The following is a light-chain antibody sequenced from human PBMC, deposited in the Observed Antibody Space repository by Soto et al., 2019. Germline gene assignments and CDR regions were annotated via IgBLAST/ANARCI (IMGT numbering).Light chain of an antibody. CDR2: AAS. V-gene: IGKV1-27*01. CDR1: QGISSH. CDR3: QKCKVAPFT. J-gene: IGKJ4*01. Sequence: DIQLTQSPSFLSASVGDRVTITCRASQGISSHVAWYQQKPGKAPKLLIYAASTLQSGVPSRFTGSGSGTDFTLTISSLQPEDAATYYCQKCKVAPFTFGGGTKVDIK.